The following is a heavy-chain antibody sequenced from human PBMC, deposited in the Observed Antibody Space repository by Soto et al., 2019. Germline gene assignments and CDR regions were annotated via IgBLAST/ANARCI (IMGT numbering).Heavy chain of an antibody. CDR1: GLSRSTSGVG. V-gene: IGHV2-5*02. CDR3: AHRRSSSWYFDD. CDR2: IYWDDDK. Sequence: GPTPANCTHSLTLTCTFSGLSRSTSGVGVGWIRQPPGKALEWLALIYWDDDKRYSASMRIRLTITKNTSKNQLVLTMTNMDSVDTATSYCAHRRSSSWYFDDWGQGTLAIVSS. D-gene: IGHD6-13*01. J-gene: IGHJ4*02.